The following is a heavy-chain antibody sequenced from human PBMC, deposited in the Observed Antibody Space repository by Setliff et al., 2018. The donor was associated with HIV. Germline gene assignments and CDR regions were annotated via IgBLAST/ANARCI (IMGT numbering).Heavy chain of an antibody. J-gene: IGHJ6*02. Sequence: SVKVSCKASGGTFNSYAFSWVRQAPGQGLEWMAGIMPIFGTVSHTQKFQGRVRISTDESTNTVYMELTSLRSEDTAVYYCASGVRDRSSYWSLGYDYFYYTMDVWGHGTTVTVSS. D-gene: IGHD6-19*01. V-gene: IGHV1-69*05. CDR1: GGTFNSYA. CDR3: ASGVRDRSSYWSLGYDYFYYTMDV. CDR2: IMPIFGTV.